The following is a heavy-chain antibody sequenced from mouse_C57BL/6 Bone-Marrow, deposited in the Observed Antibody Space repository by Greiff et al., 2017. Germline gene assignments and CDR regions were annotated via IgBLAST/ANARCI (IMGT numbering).Heavy chain of an antibody. CDR2: IDPEDGDT. CDR3: TTLRGYYGSSSHWYFDV. J-gene: IGHJ1*03. CDR1: GFNIKDYY. Sequence: VQLQQSGAELVRPGASVKLSCTASGFNIKDYYMHWVKQRPEQGLEWIGRIDPEDGDTEYAPKFQGKATMTADTSSNTAYRQLSRLTSEDTAVYYCTTLRGYYGSSSHWYFDVWGTGTTVTVSS. V-gene: IGHV14-1*01. D-gene: IGHD1-1*01.